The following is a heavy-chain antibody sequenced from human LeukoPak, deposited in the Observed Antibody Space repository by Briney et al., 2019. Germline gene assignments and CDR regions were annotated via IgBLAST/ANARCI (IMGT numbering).Heavy chain of an antibody. CDR1: GFTFSSYS. Sequence: GGSLRLSCAVSGFTFSSYSMNWVRQAPGKGQEWVSSISSSSSYIYYADSVKGRFTISRDNAKNSLYLQMNSLRAEDTAVYYCARVTSSGWYRTHYYYYMDVWGKGTTVTVPS. V-gene: IGHV3-21*01. J-gene: IGHJ6*03. CDR3: ARVTSSGWYRTHYYYYMDV. D-gene: IGHD6-19*01. CDR2: ISSSSSYI.